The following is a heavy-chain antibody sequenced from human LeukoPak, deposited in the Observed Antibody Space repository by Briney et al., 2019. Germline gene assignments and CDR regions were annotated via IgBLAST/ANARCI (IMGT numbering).Heavy chain of an antibody. D-gene: IGHD2-2*01. CDR2: INHSGST. V-gene: IGHV4-34*01. CDR3: ARDRGYCSSTSCSLYYFDY. J-gene: IGHJ4*02. Sequence: PSETLSLTCAVYGGSFSGYYWSWIRQPPGKGLEWIGEINHSGSTNYNPSLKSQVTISVDTSKNQFSLKLSSVTAADTGVYYCARDRGYCSSTSCSLYYFDYWGQGTLVTVSS. CDR1: GGSFSGYY.